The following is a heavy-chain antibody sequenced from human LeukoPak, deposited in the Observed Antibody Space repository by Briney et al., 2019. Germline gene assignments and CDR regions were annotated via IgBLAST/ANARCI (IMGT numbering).Heavy chain of an antibody. J-gene: IGHJ6*03. CDR1: GGSISSHY. CDR3: ARGSGSYYNPYYYYYMDV. D-gene: IGHD3-10*01. Sequence: PSETLSLTCTVSGGSISSHYWSWIRQPPGKGLEWIGYIYYSGNTNYNPSLKSRVTISVDTSKNQFSLKLSSVTAADTAVYYCARGSGSYYNPYYYYYMDVWGKGTTVTVSS. V-gene: IGHV4-59*11. CDR2: IYYSGNT.